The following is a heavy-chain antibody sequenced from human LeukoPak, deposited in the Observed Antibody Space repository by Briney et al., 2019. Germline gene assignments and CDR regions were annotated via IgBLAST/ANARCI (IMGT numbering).Heavy chain of an antibody. V-gene: IGHV4-34*01. Sequence: GSLRLSCAASGFTFSNYYMSWVRQAPGKGLEWIGEINHSGSTNYNPSLKSRVTISVDTSKNQFSLKLSSVTAADTAVYYCASQIDPGYYDPHGGDWGQGTLVTVSS. J-gene: IGHJ4*02. D-gene: IGHD3-16*01. CDR2: INHSGST. CDR3: ASQIDPGYYDPHGGD. CDR1: GFTFSNYY.